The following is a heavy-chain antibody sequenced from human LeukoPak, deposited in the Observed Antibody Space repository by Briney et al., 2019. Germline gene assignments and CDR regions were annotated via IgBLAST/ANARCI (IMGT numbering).Heavy chain of an antibody. CDR2: INHSGST. D-gene: IGHD3-10*01. CDR3: ARVEVGGFGELLWTVDY. Sequence: PSETLSLTCAVHGGSFSGYYWSWIRQPPGKGLEWIGEINHSGSTNYNPSLKSRVTISVDTSKNQFSLKLSSVTAADTAVYYCARVEVGGFGELLWTVDYWGQGTLVTVSS. J-gene: IGHJ4*02. CDR1: GGSFSGYY. V-gene: IGHV4-34*01.